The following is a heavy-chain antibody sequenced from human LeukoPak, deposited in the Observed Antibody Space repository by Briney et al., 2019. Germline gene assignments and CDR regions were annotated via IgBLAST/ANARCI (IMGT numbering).Heavy chain of an antibody. V-gene: IGHV1-8*03. D-gene: IGHD2-8*02. CDR1: GYTFTSYD. CDR2: MNPNSGNT. Sequence: ASVKVSCKASGYTFTSYDINWVRQATGQGLEWMGWMNPNSGNTGYAQKFQGRVTITRNTSISTAYIELSSLRSEDTAVYYCALLGSHYYYYYMDVWGKGTTVTVSS. J-gene: IGHJ6*03. CDR3: ALLGSHYYYYYMDV.